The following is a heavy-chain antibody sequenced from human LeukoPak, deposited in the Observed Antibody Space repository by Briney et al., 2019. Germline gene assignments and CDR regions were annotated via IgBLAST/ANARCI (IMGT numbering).Heavy chain of an antibody. CDR2: ISSSGGTR. V-gene: IGHV3-48*03. D-gene: IGHD1/OR15-1a*01. CDR3: ARENTDDAFDI. Sequence: GGSLRLSCAASGFTFSSYEMNWVRQAPGKGLEWASYISSSGGTRYYADSVKGRFTISRDNAKNSLYLQMNSLRAEDTAVYYCARENTDDAFDIWGQETMVTVSS. CDR1: GFTFSSYE. J-gene: IGHJ3*02.